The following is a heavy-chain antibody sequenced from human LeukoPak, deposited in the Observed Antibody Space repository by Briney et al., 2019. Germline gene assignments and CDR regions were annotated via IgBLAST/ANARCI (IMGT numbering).Heavy chain of an antibody. D-gene: IGHD2-2*01. J-gene: IGHJ5*02. V-gene: IGHV1-2*02. CDR1: GYTFTGYY. CDR2: INPNSGAT. Sequence: ASVKVSCKASGYTFTGYYMHWVRQAPGRGLEWMGWINPNSGATKYAQKFQGRVTMTRDTSISTAYMEVSRLRFDDTAVYYCARDGGWYQLLWWFDPWGQGTLVTISS. CDR3: ARDGGWYQLLWWFDP.